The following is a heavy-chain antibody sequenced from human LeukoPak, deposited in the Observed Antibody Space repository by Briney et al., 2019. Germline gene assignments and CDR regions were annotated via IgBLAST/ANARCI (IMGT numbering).Heavy chain of an antibody. D-gene: IGHD3-22*01. CDR1: GFTFDDYA. V-gene: IGHV3-43D*03. J-gene: IGHJ6*03. Sequence: PGRSLRLSCAASGFTFDDYAMHWVRQAPGKGLEWVSLISWDGGSTYYADSVKGRFTISRDNSKNSLYLQMNSLRAEDTALYYCAKDFGRYYYDSSGYYMDVWGKGTRSPSP. CDR3: AKDFGRYYYDSSGYYMDV. CDR2: ISWDGGST.